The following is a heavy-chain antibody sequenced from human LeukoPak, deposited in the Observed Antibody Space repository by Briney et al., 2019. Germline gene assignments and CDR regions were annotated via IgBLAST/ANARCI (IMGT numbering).Heavy chain of an antibody. V-gene: IGHV4-4*07. CDR3: ARGGPYSSDMYYFDY. D-gene: IGHD6-19*01. J-gene: IGHJ4*02. CDR1: GGSISSYY. Sequence: SETLSLTCTVPGGSISSYYWSWIRQPAGKGLEWIGRIYTSGSTNYNPSLKSRVTMSVDTSKNQFSLKLSSVTAADTAVYYCARGGPYSSDMYYFDYWGQGTLVTVSS. CDR2: IYTSGST.